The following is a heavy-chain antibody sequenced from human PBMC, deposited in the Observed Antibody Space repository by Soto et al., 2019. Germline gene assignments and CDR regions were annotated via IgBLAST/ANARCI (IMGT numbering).Heavy chain of an antibody. CDR3: VNPRDGYGGYVDS. CDR1: GFTFSRYW. CDR2: IKEDGSAT. Sequence: EVQLVGSGGGLVQPGGSLRLSCAASGFTFSRYWMSWVRQAPERGLEWVANIKEDGSATYYVESVKGRFTISRDNAENSLYLQMNRLRAEEKAVYDCVNPRDGYGGYVDSWGQGTLVTVSS. D-gene: IGHD1-26*01. J-gene: IGHJ4*03. V-gene: IGHV3-7*05.